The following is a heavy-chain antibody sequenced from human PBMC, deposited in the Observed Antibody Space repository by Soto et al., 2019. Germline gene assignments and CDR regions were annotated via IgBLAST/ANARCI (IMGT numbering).Heavy chain of an antibody. J-gene: IGHJ6*01. CDR2: SIPIFRTA. Sequence: QVQLVQSGAEVKKPGSSVKVSCTASGGTFSIYSINWVRQAPGQGLEWMGGSIPIFRTANYAQKFQGRVTITADESTRTVYMELSRLRSEDKAVFYCARGGQHRKASYYYDMDVWGQGTTVTVSS. CDR1: GGTFSIYS. D-gene: IGHD6-13*01. CDR3: ARGGQHRKASYYYDMDV. V-gene: IGHV1-69*01.